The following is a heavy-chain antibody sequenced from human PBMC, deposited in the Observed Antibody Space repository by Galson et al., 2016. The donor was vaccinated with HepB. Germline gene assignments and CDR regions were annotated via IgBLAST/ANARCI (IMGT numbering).Heavy chain of an antibody. V-gene: IGHV3-74*01. Sequence: SLRLSCAASGFTFSAYPMHWVRQAPGKGLVWISRIFTDGSGTLYADSVKGRLTISRDNAKNTLFLQMNRLRADDTAVYYCGRGSRYGFDMWGQGTMVAVSS. CDR2: IFTDGSGT. J-gene: IGHJ3*02. CDR1: GFTFSAYP. CDR3: GRGSRYGFDM.